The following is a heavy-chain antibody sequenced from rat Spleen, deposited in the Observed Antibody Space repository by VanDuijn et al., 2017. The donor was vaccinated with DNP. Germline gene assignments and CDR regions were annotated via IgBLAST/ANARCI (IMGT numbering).Heavy chain of an antibody. V-gene: IGHV5-46*01. D-gene: IGHD4-3*01. CDR3: ARWNNSGYYFDY. CDR2: ISTSGDST. Sequence: EVQLVESGGGLVQPGGSLKLSCAASGFIFSSFPMAWVRQAPTKGLEWVATISTSGDSTYYRDSVKGRFTIFRDNAKSTLYLQMNSLRSEDMATYYCARWNNSGYYFDYWGQGVMVTVSS. CDR1: GFIFSSFP. J-gene: IGHJ2*01.